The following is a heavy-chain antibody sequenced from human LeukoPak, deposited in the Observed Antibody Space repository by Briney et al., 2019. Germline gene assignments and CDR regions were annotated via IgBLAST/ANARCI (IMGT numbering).Heavy chain of an antibody. D-gene: IGHD3-16*02. J-gene: IGHJ4*02. Sequence: GRSLRLSCAASGYSFSTYAMHWVRQAPGKGLEWVAVISYDGRNTYYADSVKGRFTISRDNANNTVYLQMNSQRAEDTDVYYCARYLRDYVWGSYRDTVFDYWGQGTLVTVSS. CDR2: ISYDGRNT. CDR1: GYSFSTYA. V-gene: IGHV3-30*04. CDR3: ARYLRDYVWGSYRDTVFDY.